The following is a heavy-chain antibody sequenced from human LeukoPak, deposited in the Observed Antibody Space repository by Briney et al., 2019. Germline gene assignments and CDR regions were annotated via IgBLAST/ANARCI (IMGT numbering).Heavy chain of an antibody. Sequence: GGSLRLSCAASGFTFSSYAMSWVRQAPGKGLEWVSSISSSSSSIYYADSVKGRFTISRDNAKNSLSLQMNNLRAEDTAVYYCANSQRGYSYVDSWGQGTLVTVSS. CDR3: ANSQRGYSYVDS. CDR1: GFTFSSYA. CDR2: ISSSSSSI. V-gene: IGHV3-21*01. J-gene: IGHJ4*02. D-gene: IGHD5-18*01.